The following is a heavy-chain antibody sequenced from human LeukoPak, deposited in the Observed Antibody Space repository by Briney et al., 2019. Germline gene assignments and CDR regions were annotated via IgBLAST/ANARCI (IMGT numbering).Heavy chain of an antibody. Sequence: GESLKISCTASGYSFASSWIAWVRQMPGKGLEWMGIIFPDDSNTGYNPSFQGQVTMSADKSVSTAYLQWSSLKASDTAMYYCASGYDFWSGYSSYYYYGMDVWGQGTTVTVSS. CDR2: IFPDDSNT. CDR3: ASGYDFWSGYSSYYYYGMDV. CDR1: GYSFASSW. V-gene: IGHV5-51*01. J-gene: IGHJ6*02. D-gene: IGHD3-3*01.